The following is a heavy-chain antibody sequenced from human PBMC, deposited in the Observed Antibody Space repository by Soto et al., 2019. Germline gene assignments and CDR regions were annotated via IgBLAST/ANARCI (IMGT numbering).Heavy chain of an antibody. J-gene: IGHJ4*02. Sequence: HVQLVQSGAEVKKPGSSVKVSCKASGGTFSSYAISWVRQAPGQGLEWMGRIIPIFGTTTYAQKFQGRVRIPADESTSTAYMGLRTLGSETTAVYNWGRDLGTNAGGSWGQGTLVTVS. CDR1: GGTFSSYA. CDR3: GRDLGTNAGGS. D-gene: IGHD2-8*01. V-gene: IGHV1-69*15. CDR2: IIPIFGTT.